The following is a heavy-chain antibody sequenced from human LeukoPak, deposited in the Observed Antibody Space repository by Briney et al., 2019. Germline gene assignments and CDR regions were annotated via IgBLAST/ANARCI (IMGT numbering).Heavy chain of an antibody. D-gene: IGHD6-13*01. J-gene: IGHJ4*02. V-gene: IGHV3-74*01. CDR3: ARDPSSWNGYFDS. CDR1: GFTFSSYW. Sequence: GGSPRLSCEASGFTFSSYWMHWVRQAPGKGLVWVSRIDSDGSSTSYADSVKGRFTISRDNARNTVYLQMNSLRADDTAVYYCARDPSSWNGYFDSWGQGTLVTVSS. CDR2: IDSDGSST.